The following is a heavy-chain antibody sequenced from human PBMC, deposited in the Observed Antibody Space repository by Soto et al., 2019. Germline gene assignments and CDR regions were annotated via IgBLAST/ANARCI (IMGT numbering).Heavy chain of an antibody. D-gene: IGHD2-2*02. J-gene: IGHJ5*02. CDR1: GYTFSNYG. CDR2: ISAPSGKT. Sequence: QVQLVQSGAEVKKPGASVKVSCKASGYTFSNYGMSWVRQAPGQGLEWMGWISAPSGKTNYAQKFQGRVTLTTDTATSTADRELRSLRSDDTAVYFGARDSPTPPATPNIWYDPWGQGTPVTVSS. CDR3: ARDSPTPPATPNIWYDP. V-gene: IGHV1-18*01.